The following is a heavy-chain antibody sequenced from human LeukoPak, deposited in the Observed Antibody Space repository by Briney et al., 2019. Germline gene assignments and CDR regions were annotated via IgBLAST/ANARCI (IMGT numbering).Heavy chain of an antibody. D-gene: IGHD3-10*01. CDR3: ARTGAVTMFRDNAFDI. CDR1: GGSIGSHF. J-gene: IGHJ3*02. V-gene: IGHV4-59*11. Sequence: SETLSLTCTVSGGSIGSHFWSWIRQPPGKGLEWIGYIFYSGSNTYNPSLKSGVTISVDTSKKQFSLKLSSVTAADTAVYFCARTGAVTMFRDNAFDIWGQGTVVTVSS. CDR2: IFYSGSN.